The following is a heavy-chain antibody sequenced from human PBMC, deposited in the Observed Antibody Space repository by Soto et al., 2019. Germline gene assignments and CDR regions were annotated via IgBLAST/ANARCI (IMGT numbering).Heavy chain of an antibody. J-gene: IGHJ5*02. V-gene: IGHV3-15*07. Sequence: EVQLVESGGGLVKPGGSLRLSCTVSGFIVSSAWMNWVRQAPGKGLEWVGRIKSKIDGGTTDYAAPVQGKFTISLDDSNNMLYLQMESLRTEDTAVYYCTTAAQRALTEDPARSWGQGTLVTVSS. CDR2: IKSKIDGGTT. CDR3: TTAAQRALTEDPARS. CDR1: GFIVSSAW. D-gene: IGHD2-21*02.